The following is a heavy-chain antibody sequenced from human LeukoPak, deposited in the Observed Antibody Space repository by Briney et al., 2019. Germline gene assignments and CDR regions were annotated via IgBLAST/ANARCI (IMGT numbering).Heavy chain of an antibody. CDR3: TRHPGGSSGWFPFDY. D-gene: IGHD6-19*01. Sequence: GGSLRLSCAASGFTFSGSAMHWVRQASGKGLEWVGRIRSKANSCATAYAASVKGRFTISRDDSKNTAYLQMNSLKTEDTAVYYCTRHPGGSSGWFPFDYWGQGTLVTVSS. J-gene: IGHJ4*02. CDR1: GFTFSGSA. CDR2: IRSKANSCAT. V-gene: IGHV3-73*01.